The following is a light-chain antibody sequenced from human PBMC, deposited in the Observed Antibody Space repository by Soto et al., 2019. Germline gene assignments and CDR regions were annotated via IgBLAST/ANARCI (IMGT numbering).Light chain of an antibody. CDR2: GAS. CDR3: QQDGSSPWT. V-gene: IGKV3-20*01. J-gene: IGKJ1*01. CDR1: QSVSSK. Sequence: IVLTPPPATLSLSPPEIATLSCRASQSVSSKLAWYQQKPGQAPRLLIYGASTRATGIPARFSGSGSGTDFTLTISRLEPEDFAVYYCQQDGSSPWTFGQGTKVDIK.